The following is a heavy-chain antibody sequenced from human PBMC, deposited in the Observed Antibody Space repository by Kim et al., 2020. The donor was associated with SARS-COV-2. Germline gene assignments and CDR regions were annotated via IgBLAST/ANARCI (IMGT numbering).Heavy chain of an antibody. CDR1: GGSISSYY. Sequence: SETLSLTCTVSGGSISSYYWSWIRQPPGKGLEWIGYIYYSGSTNYNPSLKSRVTISVDTSKNQFSLKLSSVTAADTAVYYCAREIQLWSPGAFWSYFDYWGQGTLVTVSS. CDR3: AREIQLWSPGAFWSYFDY. CDR2: IYYSGST. D-gene: IGHD5-18*01. V-gene: IGHV4-59*01. J-gene: IGHJ4*02.